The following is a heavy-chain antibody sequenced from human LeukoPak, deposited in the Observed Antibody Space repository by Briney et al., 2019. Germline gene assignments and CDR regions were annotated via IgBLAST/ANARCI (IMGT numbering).Heavy chain of an antibody. CDR3: ARRPYYYDSLDY. J-gene: IGHJ4*02. Sequence: GGSLRLSCAASGFTSSFYGMSWVRQAPGKGLEWVSGISGSGGSTYYADSVKGRFTISRDNSKNTLHLQMNNLRAEDTAVYYCARRPYYYDSLDYWGQGTLVTVSS. D-gene: IGHD3-22*01. CDR2: ISGSGGST. CDR1: GFTSSFYG. V-gene: IGHV3-23*01.